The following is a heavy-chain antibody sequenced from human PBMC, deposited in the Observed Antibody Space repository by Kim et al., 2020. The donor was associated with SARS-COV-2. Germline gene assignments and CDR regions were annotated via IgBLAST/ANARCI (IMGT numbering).Heavy chain of an antibody. CDR2: SGGST. Sequence: SGGSTYYADSVKGRFTISRDNSKNTLYLQMNSLRAEDTAVYYCAARWFDPWGQGTLVTVSS. J-gene: IGHJ5*02. V-gene: IGHV3-23*01. CDR3: AARWFDP.